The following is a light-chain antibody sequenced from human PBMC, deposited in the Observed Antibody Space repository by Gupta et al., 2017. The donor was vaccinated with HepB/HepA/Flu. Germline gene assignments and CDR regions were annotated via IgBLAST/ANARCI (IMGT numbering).Light chain of an antibody. CDR3: QQRNSTPRA. V-gene: IGKV1-39*01. CDR1: QSISSY. J-gene: IGKJ4*01. Sequence: DIQMTQSPSSLSASVGDRVTITCRASQSISSYLNWYQQKPGKAPKLLIYAASSLQSGVPSRFSGSGSGTDFTLTISSRQPEDFATYYCQQRNSTPRAFGRGTKVEIK. CDR2: AAS.